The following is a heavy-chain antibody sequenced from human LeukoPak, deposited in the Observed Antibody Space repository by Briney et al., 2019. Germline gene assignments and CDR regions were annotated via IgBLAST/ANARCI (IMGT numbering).Heavy chain of an antibody. Sequence: PSETLSLTCTVSGGSISSYYWDWIRQPPGQGLEWIGSIYYSGTTYYNPSLKSRVTISVDTSKNQFSLKLSSVTAADTAVYYCARSSNNWFDPWGQGTLVTVSS. CDR1: GGSISSYY. J-gene: IGHJ5*02. CDR3: ARSSNNWFDP. V-gene: IGHV4-39*07. CDR2: IYYSGTT.